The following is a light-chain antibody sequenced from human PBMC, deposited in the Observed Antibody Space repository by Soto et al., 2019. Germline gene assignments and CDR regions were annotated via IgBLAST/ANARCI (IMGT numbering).Light chain of an antibody. CDR1: QYIPSF. CDR2: SAS. J-gene: IGKJ5*01. Sequence: DIQLTQSPSFLSASVGDRVTITCRASQYIPSFLAWYQQKPGKAPELLIHSASTLHSGVPSRFSGSGSGTEFTLTISSLQPEDFATSYCQHRHSYPITFGQGTRLEIK. CDR3: QHRHSYPIT. V-gene: IGKV1-9*01.